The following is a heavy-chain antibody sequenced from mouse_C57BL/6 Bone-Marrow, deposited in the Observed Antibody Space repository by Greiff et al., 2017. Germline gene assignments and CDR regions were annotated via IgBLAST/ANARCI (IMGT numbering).Heavy chain of an antibody. CDR3: AGITTVGGYFDY. CDR2: IYPGDGDT. D-gene: IGHD1-1*01. V-gene: IGHV1-80*01. J-gene: IGHJ2*01. CDR1: GYAFSSYW. Sequence: VHLVESGAELVKPGASVKISCKASGYAFSSYWMNWVKQRPGKGLEWIGQIYPGDGDTNYNGKFKGKATLTADKSSSTAYMQFSSLTSEDSAVYFCAGITTVGGYFDYWGQGTTLTVSS.